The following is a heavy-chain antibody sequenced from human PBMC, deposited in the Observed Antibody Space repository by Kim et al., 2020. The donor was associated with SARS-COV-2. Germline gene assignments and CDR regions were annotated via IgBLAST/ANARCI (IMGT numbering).Heavy chain of an antibody. CDR1: GLTSSSCS. D-gene: IGHD2-15*01. J-gene: IGHJ4*01. V-gene: IGHV3-48*02. CDR3: SSWAGSCSGGSCFTGPFDY. CDR2: IRKSSNTV. Sequence: GGSLRLSCTASGLTSSSCSLNWVRQAPGRGLEWLSYIRKSSNTVYYADSVRGRFTISRDNAKNSVYLQMDSLRDEDTAVYYCSSWAGSCSGGSCFTGPFDYWGQGALVTVSS.